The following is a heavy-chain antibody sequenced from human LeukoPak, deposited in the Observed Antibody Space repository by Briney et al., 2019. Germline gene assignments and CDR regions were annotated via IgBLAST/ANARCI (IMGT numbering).Heavy chain of an antibody. V-gene: IGHV3-7*01. CDR3: AREDDYDSSGYYLGY. J-gene: IGHJ4*02. CDR2: IKQDGSEK. Sequence: GGSLRLSCAASGFTFSSYWMSWVRQAPGKGLEWVANIKQDGSEKYYVDSVKGRFTIPRDNAKNSLYLQMNSLRAEDTAVYYCAREDDYDSSGYYLGYWGQGTLVTVSS. CDR1: GFTFSSYW. D-gene: IGHD3-22*01.